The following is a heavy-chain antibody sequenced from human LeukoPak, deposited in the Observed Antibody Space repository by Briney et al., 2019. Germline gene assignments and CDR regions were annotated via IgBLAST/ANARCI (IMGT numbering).Heavy chain of an antibody. CDR1: GGSISSGGYS. V-gene: IGHV4-30-2*01. J-gene: IGHJ6*02. Sequence: SQTLSLTCAVSGGSISSGGYSWSWIRQPPGKGLEWIGYIYHSGSTYYNPSLKSRVTISVDRSKNQFSLKLSSVTAADTAVYYCARGSRRYYGILTGHRTYYYYGMDVWGQGTTVTVSS. CDR3: ARGSRRYYGILTGHRTYYYYGMDV. CDR2: IYHSGST. D-gene: IGHD3-9*01.